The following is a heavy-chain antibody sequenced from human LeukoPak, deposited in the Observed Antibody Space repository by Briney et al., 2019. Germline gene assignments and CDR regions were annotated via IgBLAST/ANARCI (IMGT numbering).Heavy chain of an antibody. CDR3: ARSHSAWTSFDY. V-gene: IGHV4-59*01. CDR2: IYYTGNT. Sequence: PSETLSLTCTVSGGSISNYYWIWIRQPPGKGLEYIGYIYYTGNTNYNPSLKSRVTISIDTSKNQFSLKLSSVTAADTAVYYCARSHSAWTSFDYWGQGTLVTVSS. J-gene: IGHJ4*02. CDR1: GGSISNYY. D-gene: IGHD3/OR15-3a*01.